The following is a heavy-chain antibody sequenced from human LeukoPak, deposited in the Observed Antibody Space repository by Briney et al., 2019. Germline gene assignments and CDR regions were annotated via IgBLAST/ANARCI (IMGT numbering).Heavy chain of an antibody. CDR2: IYYSGST. Sequence: SETLSLTCTVSGGSISSSSYYWGWIRQPPGKGLEWIGYIYYSGSTNYNPSLKSRVTISVDTSKNQFSLKLSSVTAADTAVYYCARDSYRWYSSGDWGQGTLVTVSS. V-gene: IGHV4-61*01. CDR1: GGSISSSSYY. CDR3: ARDSYRWYSSGD. D-gene: IGHD6-19*01. J-gene: IGHJ4*02.